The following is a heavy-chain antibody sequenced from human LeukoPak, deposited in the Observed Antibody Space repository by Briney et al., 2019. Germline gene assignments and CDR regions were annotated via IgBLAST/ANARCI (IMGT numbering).Heavy chain of an antibody. D-gene: IGHD2-15*01. CDR3: ARDCSGGSCYSGWGYYYGMDV. J-gene: IGHJ6*02. Sequence: GSLRLSCAASGFTVSDYYMAWIRQAPGKGLEWVSYISTSGSTIFYEDSVKGRFTISRDNAKNSLYLQMNSLRAEDTAVYSCARDCSGGSCYSGWGYYYGMDVWGHGTTVTVSS. V-gene: IGHV3-11*04. CDR2: ISTSGSTI. CDR1: GFTVSDYY.